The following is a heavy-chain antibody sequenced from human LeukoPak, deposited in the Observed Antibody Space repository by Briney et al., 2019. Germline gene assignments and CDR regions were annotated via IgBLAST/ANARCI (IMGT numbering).Heavy chain of an antibody. CDR2: MNPNSGNT. Sequence: ASVKVSCKASGYTFTSYDINWVRQATGQGLEWMGWMNPNSGNTGYAQEFQGRVTMTRNTSISTAYMELSSLRSEDTAVYYCARGTIVVPALHYWGQGTLVTVSS. CDR1: GYTFTSYD. D-gene: IGHD2-2*01. V-gene: IGHV1-8*01. J-gene: IGHJ4*02. CDR3: ARGTIVVPALHY.